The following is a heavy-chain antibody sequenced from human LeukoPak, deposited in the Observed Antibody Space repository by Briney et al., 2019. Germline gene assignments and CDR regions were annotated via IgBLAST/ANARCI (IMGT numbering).Heavy chain of an antibody. J-gene: IGHJ4*02. V-gene: IGHV3-23*01. CDR2: ISGSGGST. CDR3: AKDLLGLYYFDY. Sequence: PGGSLRLSCAASGFTFSSYAMSWVRQAPGKGLEWVSAISGSGGSTYYTDSVKGRFTISRDNSKNTLYLQMNSLRAEDTAVYYCAKDLLGLYYFDYWGQGTLVTVSS. CDR1: GFTFSSYA.